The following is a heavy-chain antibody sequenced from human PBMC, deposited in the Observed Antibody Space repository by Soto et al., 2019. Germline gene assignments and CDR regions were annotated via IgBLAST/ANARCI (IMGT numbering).Heavy chain of an antibody. D-gene: IGHD1-1*01. CDR1: GGSISSDY. CDR3: AQQGGKYGIRTFDP. V-gene: IGHV4-59*08. CDR2: IYYSGNT. J-gene: IGHJ5*02. Sequence: QVQLQESGPGPVKPSETLSLTCTVSGGSISSDYWSWLRQSPGKGLEWIGYIYYSGNTKYNPSLESRVTISIDASKNQVSLNLRSVTAADTAVYYCAQQGGKYGIRTFDPWGQGTLVTVSS.